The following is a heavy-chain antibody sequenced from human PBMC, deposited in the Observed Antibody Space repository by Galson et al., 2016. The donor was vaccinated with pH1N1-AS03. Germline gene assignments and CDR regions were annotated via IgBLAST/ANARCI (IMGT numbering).Heavy chain of an antibody. V-gene: IGHV5-51*01. Sequence: QSGAEVKKPGESLKISCKASAYTFANYWIVWVRQMPGKGLEWMGIMYPANFDTRYSPSFQGHVTISADTSINTAYLQWSSLRASETAMYYCARRISVTGMEFDSWGQGTLVTVSS. J-gene: IGHJ5*01. CDR1: AYTFANYW. CDR2: MYPANFDT. CDR3: ARRISVTGMEFDS. D-gene: IGHD6-19*01.